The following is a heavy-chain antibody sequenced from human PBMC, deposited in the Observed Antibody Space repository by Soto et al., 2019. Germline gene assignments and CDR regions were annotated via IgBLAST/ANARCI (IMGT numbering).Heavy chain of an antibody. D-gene: IGHD3-3*01. J-gene: IGHJ6*02. CDR2: INPNSGGT. CDR3: ARSWYDFTAQVSPTYGMDV. CDR1: GYTFTGYY. Sequence: ASVKVSCKASGYTFTGYYMHWVRQAPGQGLEWMGWINPNSGGTNYAQKFQGRVTMTRDTSISTAYMELSRLRSDDTAVYYCARSWYDFTAQVSPTYGMDVWGQGTTVTVSS. V-gene: IGHV1-2*02.